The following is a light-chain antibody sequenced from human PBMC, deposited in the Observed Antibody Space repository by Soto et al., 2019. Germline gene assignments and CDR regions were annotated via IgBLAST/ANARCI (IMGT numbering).Light chain of an antibody. CDR2: GNT. V-gene: IGLV1-40*01. J-gene: IGLJ2*01. CDR3: QSYDRGLSGSEV. Sequence: QSVLTQPPSVAGAPGQRVTISCTGSSSNIGAGYAVHWYQQLPGTAPKLLIYGNTNRPSGVPDRFSGSKSGTSASLAITGLQAEDEADYYCQSYDRGLSGSEVVGGGTKLTVL. CDR1: SSNIGAGYA.